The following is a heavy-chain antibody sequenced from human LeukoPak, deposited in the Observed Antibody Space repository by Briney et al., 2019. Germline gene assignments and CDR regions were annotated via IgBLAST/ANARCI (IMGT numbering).Heavy chain of an antibody. J-gene: IGHJ4*02. CDR3: ARDHNLLYDFWSGYYADGYYFDY. CDR1: GYTFTGFY. CDR2: INPNSGGT. V-gene: IGHV1-2*06. Sequence: ASVTVSCTASGYTFTGFYMHWVRQAPGQGLEWMGRINPNSGGTNYAQKFQGRVTTTRDTSISTAYMELSRLRSDDTAVYYCARDHNLLYDFWSGYYADGYYFDYWGQGTLVTVSS. D-gene: IGHD3-3*01.